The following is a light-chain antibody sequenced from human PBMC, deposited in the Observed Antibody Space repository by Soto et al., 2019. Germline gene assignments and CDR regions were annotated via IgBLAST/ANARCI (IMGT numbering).Light chain of an antibody. J-gene: IGKJ1*01. CDR3: QQYFEWPPMT. CDR2: GAS. CDR1: QSVSVN. Sequence: EIVMTQSPATLSVSPGERATLSCRASQSVSVNLAWYQQKPGQPPRLLIYGASTRATGIPARFSGSGSGTEFTLTINSLRSEDSAIYYCQQYFEWPPMTFGQGTKVEI. V-gene: IGKV3-15*01.